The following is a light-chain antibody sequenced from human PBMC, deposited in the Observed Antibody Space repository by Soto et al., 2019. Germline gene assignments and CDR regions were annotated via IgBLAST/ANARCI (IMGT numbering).Light chain of an antibody. CDR3: QQFSSYPHT. J-gene: IGKJ4*01. V-gene: IGKV3-20*01. CDR2: DAS. Sequence: EFVLTQSPGTLSLSPGERATLSCRASQTVRNNYLAWYQQKPGQAPRLLIYDASSRATGIPDRFSGGGSGTDFTLTISRLEPEDFAVYYCQQFSSYPHTFGGGTKVDMK. CDR1: QTVRNNY.